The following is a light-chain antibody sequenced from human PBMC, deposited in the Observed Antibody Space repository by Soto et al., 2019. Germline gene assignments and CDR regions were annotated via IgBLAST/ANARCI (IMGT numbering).Light chain of an antibody. CDR2: GAS. CDR1: QSVSSN. V-gene: IGKV3-15*01. Sequence: EIVMTQSPATLSVSPGERATLSCRASQSVSSNLAWYQQKPGQAPRLLIYGASTRATGIPARFSGSGSGTEFTLTISSLQSEDFAVYHCQQYNNWPRTFGHGTKVEIK. CDR3: QQYNNWPRT. J-gene: IGKJ1*01.